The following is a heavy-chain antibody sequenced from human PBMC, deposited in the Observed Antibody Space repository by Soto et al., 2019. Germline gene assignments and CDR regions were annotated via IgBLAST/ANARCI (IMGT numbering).Heavy chain of an antibody. CDR1: GGTLSTYT. J-gene: IGHJ5*02. D-gene: IGHD4-4*01. CDR3: AGDPDSHYNDSHASSYP. Sequence: QVQLVQSGAEVKKPGSSVKVSCKASGGTLSTYTITWVRQAPGQGLEWMGRIIPIIGIINYAQKFQGRVTISADKFTGTAYMELTGLRSDDKAVYYCAGDPDSHYNDSHASSYPWGQGTLVTVSS. V-gene: IGHV1-69*08. CDR2: IIPIIGII.